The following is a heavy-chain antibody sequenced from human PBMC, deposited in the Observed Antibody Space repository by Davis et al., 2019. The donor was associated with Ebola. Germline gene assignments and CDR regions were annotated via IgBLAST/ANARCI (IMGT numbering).Heavy chain of an antibody. D-gene: IGHD4-17*01. Sequence: GESLKISCAASGFTFSSYGMHWVRQAPGKGLEWVAVIWYDGSNKYYADSVKGRFTISRDNSKNTLYLQMNSLRAEDTAVYYCAREDGADYGGFDPWGQGTLVTVSS. CDR2: IWYDGSNK. CDR1: GFTFSSYG. J-gene: IGHJ5*02. CDR3: AREDGADYGGFDP. V-gene: IGHV3-33*01.